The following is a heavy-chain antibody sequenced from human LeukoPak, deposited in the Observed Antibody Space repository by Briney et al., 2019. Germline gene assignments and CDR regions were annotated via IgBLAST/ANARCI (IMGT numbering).Heavy chain of an antibody. CDR1: GYTFSNYG. Sequence: GASVKVSCKASGYTFSNYGISWVRQAPGQGIEWMGWIIPYNGNTKYAQKLQGRVTMTTDTSTNTAYMELGSLRSDDTAVYYCARDRRGVWGSYRLTVYYFDYWGQGTLVTVSS. J-gene: IGHJ4*02. CDR2: IIPYNGNT. D-gene: IGHD3-16*02. V-gene: IGHV1-18*01. CDR3: ARDRRGVWGSYRLTVYYFDY.